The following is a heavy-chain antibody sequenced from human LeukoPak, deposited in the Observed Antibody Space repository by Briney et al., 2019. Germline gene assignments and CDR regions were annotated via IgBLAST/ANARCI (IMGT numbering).Heavy chain of an antibody. CDR3: AKDQDYGDDMLDY. Sequence: GGSLRLSCAASGFSFSSYGMHWVRQAPGKGLEWVAYMRSDGSTKYYADSVKGRFTISRDNSKNTLYLQMNSLRAEDTAVYYCAKDQDYGDDMLDYWGQGTLVTVSS. CDR1: GFSFSSYG. D-gene: IGHD4-17*01. J-gene: IGHJ4*02. V-gene: IGHV3-30*02. CDR2: MRSDGSTK.